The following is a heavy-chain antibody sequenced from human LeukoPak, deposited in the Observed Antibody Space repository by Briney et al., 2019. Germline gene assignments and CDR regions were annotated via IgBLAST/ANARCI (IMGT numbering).Heavy chain of an antibody. D-gene: IGHD3-10*01. CDR2: IYHSGTT. J-gene: IGHJ4*02. Sequence: PSETLSLTCTVSGFSISIGYYWGWIRQPPGKGLEWIGSIYHSGTTYYNPSLKSRVTISVDTSKNHFSLTLSSVTAADTAMYYCAREMRFGSGSYYRTFDYWGQGTLVTVSS. CDR1: GFSISIGYY. CDR3: AREMRFGSGSYYRTFDY. V-gene: IGHV4-38-2*02.